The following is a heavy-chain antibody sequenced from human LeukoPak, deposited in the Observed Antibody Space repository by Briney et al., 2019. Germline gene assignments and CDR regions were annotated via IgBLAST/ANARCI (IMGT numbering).Heavy chain of an antibody. CDR1: VGSISSDDHY. CDR3: ARATTVVTPVDY. CDR2: IYYNGNT. D-gene: IGHD4-23*01. V-gene: IGHV4-30-4*01. Sequence: SETLSLTCTVSVGSISSDDHYWGWIRQPPGKGLEWIGYIYYNGNTYYNPSLKSRVTISVDTSKNQFSLKLRSVTAADTAVYYCARATTVVTPVDYWGQGTLVTVSS. J-gene: IGHJ4*02.